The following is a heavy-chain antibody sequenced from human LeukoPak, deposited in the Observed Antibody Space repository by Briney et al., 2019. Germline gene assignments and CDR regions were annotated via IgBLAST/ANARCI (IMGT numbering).Heavy chain of an antibody. CDR1: GGSIRSSYYY. CDR3: ARGFSH. CDR2: INHSGST. Sequence: SETLSLTCTVSGGSIRSSYYYWSWLRQPPGKGLEWIGEINHSGSTTYNPSLKSRVTMSIDTSKNQFSLKLRSVTAADTAVYYCARGFSHWGQGTLVTVSS. J-gene: IGHJ4*02. V-gene: IGHV4-39*07.